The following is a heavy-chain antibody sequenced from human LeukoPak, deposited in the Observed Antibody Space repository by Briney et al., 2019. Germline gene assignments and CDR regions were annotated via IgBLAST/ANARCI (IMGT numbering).Heavy chain of an antibody. CDR1: GFTFSSYG. V-gene: IGHV3-30*03. D-gene: IGHD3-3*01. CDR3: ARDYDFWSGYASASYYYMDV. Sequence: GGSLRLSCAASGFTFSSYGMHWVRQAPGKGLEWVAVISYDGSNKYYADSVKGRFTISRDNSKNTLYLQMNSLRAEDTAVYYCARDYDFWSGYASASYYYMDVWGKGTTVTVSS. J-gene: IGHJ6*03. CDR2: ISYDGSNK.